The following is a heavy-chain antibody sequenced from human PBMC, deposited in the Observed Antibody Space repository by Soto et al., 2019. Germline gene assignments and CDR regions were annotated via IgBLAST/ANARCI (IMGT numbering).Heavy chain of an antibody. J-gene: IGHJ4*02. CDR1: GFTFSSYS. CDR3: ARETYYYDSSGYYQEGIFDY. V-gene: IGHV3-21*01. CDR2: ISSSSSYI. D-gene: IGHD3-22*01. Sequence: EVQLVESGGGLVKPGGSLRISCAASGFTFSSYSMNWVRQAPGKGLEWVSSISSSSSYIYYADSVKGRFTISRDNAKNSLYLQMNSLRAEDTAVYYCARETYYYDSSGYYQEGIFDYWGQGTLVTVSS.